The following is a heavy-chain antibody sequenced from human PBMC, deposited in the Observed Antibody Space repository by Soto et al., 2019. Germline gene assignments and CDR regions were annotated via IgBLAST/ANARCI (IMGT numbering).Heavy chain of an antibody. CDR3: AIISSASSGWLPDD. Sequence: DSVPVSCTASGYTFTSNSIGWVRQAPGQGLEWMGWINVYNGNTKYAQQLQGRVTLTTDTSTSTAYMDLRSLRSDDTAVYYCAIISSASSGWLPDDWGQGILVTVSS. J-gene: IGHJ1*01. CDR2: INVYNGNT. CDR1: GYTFTSNS. D-gene: IGHD6-19*01. V-gene: IGHV1-18*04.